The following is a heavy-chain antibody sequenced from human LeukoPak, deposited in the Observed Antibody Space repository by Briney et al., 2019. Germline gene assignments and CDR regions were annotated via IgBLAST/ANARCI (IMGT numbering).Heavy chain of an antibody. CDR2: ITAYNGNR. V-gene: IGHV1-18*01. Sequence: GASVTVSCKTSGYTFSNYGISWVRQAPGQGLEWMGWITAYNGNRLYAQRFQGRITLTTDTSTSTSYMELRNLEYDDTAIYYCARDNDKVVDHWGQGTLVTVSS. J-gene: IGHJ4*01. D-gene: IGHD1-1*01. CDR3: ARDNDKVVDH. CDR1: GYTFSNYG.